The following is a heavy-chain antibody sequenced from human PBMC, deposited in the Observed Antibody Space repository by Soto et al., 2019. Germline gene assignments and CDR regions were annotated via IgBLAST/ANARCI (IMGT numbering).Heavy chain of an antibody. CDR1: GSTFSSSW. CDR3: AKAGFSSSWSPTYFDY. D-gene: IGHD6-13*01. CDR2: INLDGSER. J-gene: IGHJ4*02. V-gene: IGHV3-7*05. Sequence: TGGSLRLSCGAPGSTFSSSWMTWVRQAPGKGLEWVANINLDGSERNYVDSVKGRFTISRDNTKNTLYLQMNSLRAEDTAVYYCAKAGFSSSWSPTYFDYWGQGTLVTVSS.